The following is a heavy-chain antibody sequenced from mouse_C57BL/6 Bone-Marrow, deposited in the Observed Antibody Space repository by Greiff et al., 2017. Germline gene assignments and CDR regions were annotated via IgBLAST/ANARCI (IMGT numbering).Heavy chain of an antibody. CDR2: IYPGSGNT. V-gene: IGHV1-76*01. CDR1: GYTFTDYY. D-gene: IGHD2-2*01. J-gene: IGHJ4*01. Sequence: QVQLKQSGAELVRPGASVKLSCKASGYTFTDYYINWVKQRPGQGLEWIARIYPGSGNTYYNEKFKGKATLTAEKSSSTAYMQLSSLTSEDSAVYFCASWGLLWLRRGGYYYAMDYWGQGTSVTGSS. CDR3: ASWGLLWLRRGGYYYAMDY.